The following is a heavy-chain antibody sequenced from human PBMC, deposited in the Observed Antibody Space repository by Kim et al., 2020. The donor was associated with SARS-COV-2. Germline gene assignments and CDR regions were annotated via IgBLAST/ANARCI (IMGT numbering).Heavy chain of an antibody. CDR1: GFTFSSYS. CDR2: ISSSSSTI. Sequence: GGSLRLSCAASGFTFSSYSMNWVRQAPGKGLEWVSYISSSSSTIYYADSVKGRFTISRDNAKNSLYLQMNSLRDEDTAVYYCARGSRTYYYDSSGYYDYWGQGTLVTVSS. V-gene: IGHV3-48*02. D-gene: IGHD3-22*01. J-gene: IGHJ4*02. CDR3: ARGSRTYYYDSSGYYDY.